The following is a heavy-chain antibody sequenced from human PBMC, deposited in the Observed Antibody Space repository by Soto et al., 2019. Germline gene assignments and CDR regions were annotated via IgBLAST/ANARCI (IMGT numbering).Heavy chain of an antibody. J-gene: IGHJ4*02. CDR3: ARGAETGYSGVDY. CDR1: GFTFSSYS. V-gene: IGHV3-48*01. Sequence: EVQLVESGGGLVQPGGSLRLSCAASGFTFSSYSMNWVRQAPGKGLEWVSYISSSGTTMYYADSMKGRFTISRDSAKNSLSLQMNSLRAEDTAVYYCARGAETGYSGVDYWGQGTLVTVSS. D-gene: IGHD6-25*01. CDR2: ISSSGTTM.